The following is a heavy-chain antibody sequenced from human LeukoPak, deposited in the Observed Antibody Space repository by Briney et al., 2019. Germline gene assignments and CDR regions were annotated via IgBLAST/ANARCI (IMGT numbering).Heavy chain of an antibody. CDR1: GFTFSTYG. Sequence: GGSLRLSCAGSGFTFSTYGMTWVRQAPGKGLEWVSAISGSGGSIYYADSVKGRFTISRDNSKNTLFLQMNSLRAEDTAVYYCAREGPGIVVVPAAIGAFDIWGQGTVVTVSS. CDR2: ISGSGGSI. V-gene: IGHV3-23*01. D-gene: IGHD2-2*01. CDR3: AREGPGIVVVPAAIGAFDI. J-gene: IGHJ3*02.